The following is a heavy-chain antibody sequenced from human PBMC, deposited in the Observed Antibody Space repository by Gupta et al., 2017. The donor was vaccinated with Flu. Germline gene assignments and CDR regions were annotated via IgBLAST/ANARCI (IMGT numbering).Heavy chain of an antibody. CDR2: ISNSGSST. J-gene: IGHJ1*01. V-gene: IGHV3-23*01. CDR3: AKDAHTYYVQ. CDR1: GFTFGSYA. Sequence: EVQLLESGGGLVQPGGSLRLSCAASGFTFGSYAMSWVRQAPGKGLEWVASISNSGSSTEYADSVKGRFTITRDISKNTLYLQMSTXRXEDTAVXFCAKDAHTYYVQWGLGTLVTVP. D-gene: IGHD3-16*01.